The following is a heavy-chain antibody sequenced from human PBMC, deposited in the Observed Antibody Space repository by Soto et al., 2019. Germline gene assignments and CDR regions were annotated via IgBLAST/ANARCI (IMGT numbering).Heavy chain of an antibody. CDR2: ISGIGHST. CDR3: AKRIMATIGHFDS. CDR1: GFTFSSYA. V-gene: IGHV3-23*01. J-gene: IGHJ4*02. D-gene: IGHD5-12*01. Sequence: LRLSCAASGFTFSSYAMSWVRQAPGKGLEWVSSISGIGHSTYYADSVKGRFTISRDNSENTLFLQMSSLRAEDTAVYYCAKRIMATIGHFDSWGQGTLVTVSS.